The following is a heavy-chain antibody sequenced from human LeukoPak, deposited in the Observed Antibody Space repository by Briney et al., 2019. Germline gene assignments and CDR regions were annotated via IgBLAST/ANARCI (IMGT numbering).Heavy chain of an antibody. V-gene: IGHV3-66*01. J-gene: IGHJ4*02. CDR3: ASRVVIGAFDC. D-gene: IGHD2-21*01. CDR1: GFTVSSNY. CDR2: IYSGGST. Sequence: PGGSLRLSCAASGFTVSSNYMSWVRQAPGKGLEWVSVIYSGGSTYYADSVKGRFTISRDNSKNTLYLQMSSLRADDTAIYYCASRVVIGAFDCWGQGTLVTVSS.